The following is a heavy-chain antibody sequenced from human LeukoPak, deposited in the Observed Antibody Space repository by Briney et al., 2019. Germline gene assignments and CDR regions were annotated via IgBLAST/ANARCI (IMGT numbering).Heavy chain of an antibody. CDR2: ISNSGSTI. CDR1: GFMFSSSE. J-gene: IGHJ4*02. CDR3: ATSSWYYFDY. V-gene: IGHV3-48*03. D-gene: IGHD6-13*01. Sequence: GGSLRLSCEASGFMFSSSEMNWVRQAPGQGLEWVAYISNSGSTIYYADSVKGRSTISRDNAKSSLSLQMNSLRAEDTAVYYCATSSWYYFDYWGQGTLVTVSS.